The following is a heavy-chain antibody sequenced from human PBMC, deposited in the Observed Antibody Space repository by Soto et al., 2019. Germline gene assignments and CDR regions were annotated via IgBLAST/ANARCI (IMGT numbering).Heavy chain of an antibody. V-gene: IGHV4-59*01. CDR3: ARFAAGSAAWFDP. J-gene: IGHJ5*02. Sequence: SETLSLTCTASGGSISSYYWISIRQPPGKGLEWIGYIYSSGSTNYNPSLKSRVTISVDTSKNQFSLKLTSVTAADPAVYYCARFAAGSAAWFDPWGQGILLTVSS. CDR1: GGSISSYY. CDR2: IYSSGST. D-gene: IGHD6-25*01.